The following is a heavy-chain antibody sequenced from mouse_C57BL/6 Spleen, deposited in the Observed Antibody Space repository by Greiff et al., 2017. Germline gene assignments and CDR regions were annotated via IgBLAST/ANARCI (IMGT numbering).Heavy chain of an antibody. CDR2: ISYSGST. J-gene: IGHJ3*01. V-gene: IGHV3-1*01. CDR1: GYSITSGYD. Sequence: EVQLVESGPGMVKPSQSLSLTCTVTGYSITSGYDWHWIRHFPGNKLEWMGYISYSGSTNYNPSLKSRISITHDTSKNHFFLKLNSVTTEDTATYYCARGSSAWFAYWGQGTLVTVSA. D-gene: IGHD1-3*01. CDR3: ARGSSAWFAY.